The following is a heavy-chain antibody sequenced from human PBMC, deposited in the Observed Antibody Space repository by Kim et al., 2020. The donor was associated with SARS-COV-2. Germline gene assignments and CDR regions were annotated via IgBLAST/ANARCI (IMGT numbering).Heavy chain of an antibody. Sequence: GGSLRLSCAASGFIFSSYGMHWVRQAPGKGLEWVEVISYDGSNKYYTDSVKGRFTISRDNSKNTLYLQMNSLGAEDTAVYYCACYSGSGTKIDYWGQGTL. D-gene: IGHD3-10*01. CDR2: ISYDGSNK. CDR3: ACYSGSGTKIDY. CDR1: GFIFSSYG. J-gene: IGHJ4*02. V-gene: IGHV3-33*05.